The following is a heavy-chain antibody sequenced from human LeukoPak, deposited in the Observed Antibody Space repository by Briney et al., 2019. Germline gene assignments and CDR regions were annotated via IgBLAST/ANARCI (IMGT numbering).Heavy chain of an antibody. CDR3: ARDPNNYWYFDL. J-gene: IGHJ2*01. CDR1: GFTFSSYS. Sequence: GGSLRLSCAASGFTFSSYSMTWVRQAPGKGLEWVSSISSSSSYIYYADSVKGRFIISRDNAKNSLYLQMNSLRAEDTAVYYCARDPNNYWYFDLWGRGTLVTVSS. CDR2: ISSSSSYI. V-gene: IGHV3-21*01.